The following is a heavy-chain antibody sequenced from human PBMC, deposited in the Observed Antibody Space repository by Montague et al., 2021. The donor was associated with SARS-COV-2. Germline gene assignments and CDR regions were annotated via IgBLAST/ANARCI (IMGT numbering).Heavy chain of an antibody. V-gene: IGHV3-48*02. J-gene: IGHJ6*02. D-gene: IGHD5-18*01. Sequence: SLRLSCSASGFTFSSYGMNWVRQAPGKGLEWVSYISSSSSTIYYXDSVKGRFTISRDNAKNSLYLQMNSLRDEDTAVYYCARDLGLVPAMVYYYYYGMDVWGQGTTVTVSS. CDR3: ARDLGLVPAMVYYYYYGMDV. CDR2: ISSSSSTI. CDR1: GFTFSSYG.